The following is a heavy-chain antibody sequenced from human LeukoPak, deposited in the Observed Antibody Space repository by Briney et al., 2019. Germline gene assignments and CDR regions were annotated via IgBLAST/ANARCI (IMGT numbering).Heavy chain of an antibody. J-gene: IGHJ3*02. Sequence: SETPSLTCTVSGGSMSSYYWSWIRQPAGKGLEWIGRIYTSGSTNYNPSLKSRVTISVDKSKNQFSLKLSSVTAADTAVYYCARGGQWLALDAFDNWGQGTLVTVSS. V-gene: IGHV4-4*07. CDR2: IYTSGST. D-gene: IGHD6-19*01. CDR1: GGSMSSYY. CDR3: ARGGQWLALDAFDN.